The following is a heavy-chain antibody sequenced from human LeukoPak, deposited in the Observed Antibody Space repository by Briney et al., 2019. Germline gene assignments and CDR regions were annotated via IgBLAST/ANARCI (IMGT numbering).Heavy chain of an antibody. CDR2: ISSSGSTI. CDR1: EFSVGSNY. Sequence: GGSLRLSCAASEFSVGSNYMTWVRQAPGKGLEWVSYISSSGSTIYYADSVKGRFTISRDNAKNSLYPQMNSLRAEDTAVYYCAELGITMIGGVWGKGTTVTISS. J-gene: IGHJ6*04. D-gene: IGHD3-10*02. V-gene: IGHV3-48*03. CDR3: AELGITMIGGV.